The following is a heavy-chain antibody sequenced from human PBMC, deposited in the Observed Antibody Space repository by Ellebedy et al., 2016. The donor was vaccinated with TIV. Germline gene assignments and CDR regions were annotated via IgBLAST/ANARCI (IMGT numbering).Heavy chain of an antibody. J-gene: IGHJ6*02. V-gene: IGHV4-59*08. D-gene: IGHD2-15*01. CDR1: GGPISSYY. CDR3: ARLGRIPYYYGMDV. CDR2: IYYSGST. Sequence: MPSDTLSLTCTVPGGPISSYYWSWIRQPPGKGLAWIGYIYYSGSTYYNPSLKSRVTISVDTSKNKFSLKLSSVTAADTAVYYWARLGRIPYYYGMDVWGQGTTVTVSS.